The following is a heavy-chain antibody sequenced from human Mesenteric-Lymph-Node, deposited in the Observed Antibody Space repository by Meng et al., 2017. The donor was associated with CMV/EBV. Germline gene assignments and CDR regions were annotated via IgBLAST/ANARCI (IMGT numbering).Heavy chain of an antibody. CDR3: ARDQCSSTSCDYYYGMDV. V-gene: IGHV3-21*01. Sequence: GGSLRLSCAASGFTFSSYSMNWVRQAPGKGLEWVSSISSSSSYIYYADSVKGRFTISRDNAKNSLYLQMNSLRAEDTAVYYCARDQCSSTSCDYYYGMDVWGQGTTVTVSS. J-gene: IGHJ6*02. CDR1: GFTFSSYS. CDR2: ISSSSSYI. D-gene: IGHD2-2*01.